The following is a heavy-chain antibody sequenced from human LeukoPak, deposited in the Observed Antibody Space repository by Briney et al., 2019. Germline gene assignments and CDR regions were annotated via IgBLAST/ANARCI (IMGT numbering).Heavy chain of an antibody. CDR2: ISSSGSTI. D-gene: IGHD2-2*01. CDR3: ARDPRVPAAPEYYFDY. J-gene: IGHJ4*02. V-gene: IGHV3-48*03. Sequence: PGGSLRLPCAASGFTFSSYEMNWVRQAPGKGLEWVSYISSSGSTIYYADSVKGRFTISRDNAKNSLYLQMNSLRAEDTAVYYCARDPRVPAAPEYYFDYWGQGTLVTVSS. CDR1: GFTFSSYE.